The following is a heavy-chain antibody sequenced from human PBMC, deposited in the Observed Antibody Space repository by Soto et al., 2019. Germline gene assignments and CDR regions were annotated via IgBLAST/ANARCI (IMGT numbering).Heavy chain of an antibody. V-gene: IGHV1-69*13. CDR2: IIPIFGTA. CDR3: ARVEGYSYGAPFDY. Sequence: ASVKVSCKASGGTFSSYAISWVRQAPGQGLEWMGGIIPIFGTANYAQKFQGRVTITADESTSTAYMELSSLRSEDTAVYYCARVEGYSYGAPFDYWGQGTLVTVSS. J-gene: IGHJ4*02. D-gene: IGHD5-18*01. CDR1: GGTFSSYA.